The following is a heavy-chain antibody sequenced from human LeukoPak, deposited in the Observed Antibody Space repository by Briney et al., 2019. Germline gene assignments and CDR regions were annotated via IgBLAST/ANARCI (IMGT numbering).Heavy chain of an antibody. D-gene: IGHD3-22*01. CDR2: INPNSGGT. CDR1: GYTFPGYF. V-gene: IGHV1-2*02. Sequence: ASVKVSCKASGYTFPGYFMHWVRQAPGQGLEWMGRINPNSGGTNYAQKFQGRVTTTRDTSISTAYMELSRLKSDDTAVYYCARESTYYDSTDYYQGDAFDIWGQGTMVTVSS. J-gene: IGHJ3*02. CDR3: ARESTYYDSTDYYQGDAFDI.